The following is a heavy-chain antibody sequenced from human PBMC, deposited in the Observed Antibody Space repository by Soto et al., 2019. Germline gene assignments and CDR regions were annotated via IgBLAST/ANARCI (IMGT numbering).Heavy chain of an antibody. CDR2: ISGSGGST. CDR1: GFTFSSYA. Sequence: GGSLRLSCAASGFTFSSYAMSWVRQAPGKGLEWVPAISGSGGSTYYADSVKGRFTISRDNSKHTLYLQMNSLRAEDTAVYYCARRGPGTYFDYWGQGTLVTVSS. V-gene: IGHV3-23*01. CDR3: ARRGPGTYFDY. J-gene: IGHJ4*02. D-gene: IGHD6-13*01.